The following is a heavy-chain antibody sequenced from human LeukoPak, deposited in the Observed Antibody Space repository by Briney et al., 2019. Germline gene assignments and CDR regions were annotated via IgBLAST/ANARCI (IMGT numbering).Heavy chain of an antibody. Sequence: SETLSLTCTVSGYSISSGYYWGWIRQPPGKGLEWIGNIYHSGSTYYNPFLKSRVTISVDTSKNQFSLKLSSVTAADTAVYYCARLTAAAGTSGWFDPWGQGTLVTVSS. J-gene: IGHJ5*02. V-gene: IGHV4-38-2*02. CDR3: ARLTAAAGTSGWFDP. CDR1: GYSISSGYY. CDR2: IYHSGST. D-gene: IGHD6-13*01.